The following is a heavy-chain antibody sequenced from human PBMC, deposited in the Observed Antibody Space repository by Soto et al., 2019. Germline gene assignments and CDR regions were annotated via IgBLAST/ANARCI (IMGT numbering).Heavy chain of an antibody. CDR1: GGTFSSYA. CDR3: ARDRRDGYNLGY. D-gene: IGHD5-12*01. V-gene: IGHV1-69*13. Sequence: SVKVSCKSSGGTFSSYAISWVRQAPGQGLEWMGGSIPIFGTANYAQKFQGRVTITADESTSTPYMELSSLRSEDTPVYYCARDRRDGYNLGYWGQGTLVTVSS. CDR2: SIPIFGTA. J-gene: IGHJ4*02.